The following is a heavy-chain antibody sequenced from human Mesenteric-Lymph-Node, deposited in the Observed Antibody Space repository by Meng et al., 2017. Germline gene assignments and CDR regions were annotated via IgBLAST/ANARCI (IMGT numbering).Heavy chain of an antibody. CDR2: ISSSSSYI. CDR1: GCPLSSYS. J-gene: IGHJ4*02. V-gene: IGHV3-21*01. Sequence: EVQLLESGGGLVKPGGSPRLSCAASGCPLSSYSMNWVRQAPGKGLEWVSSISSSSSYISYADSVKGRFTISRDNAKNSLYLQMNSLRAEDTAVYYCARGPREGPFDYWGQGTLVTVSS. D-gene: IGHD1-26*01. CDR3: ARGPREGPFDY.